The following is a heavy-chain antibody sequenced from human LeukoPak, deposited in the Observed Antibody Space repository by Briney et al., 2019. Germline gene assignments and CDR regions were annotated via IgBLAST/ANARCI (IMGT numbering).Heavy chain of an antibody. V-gene: IGHV4-59*01. D-gene: IGHD4-17*01. J-gene: IGHJ5*02. CDR2: IYYSGSP. Sequence: SETLSLTCTVYGGSISSYYWSWVRQPPGKGLEWNGYIYYSGSPNYNPSLKSRVTISVDTSKNQFSLKLSSVTAADTAVYYCARLIRDYGDYWFDPWGQGTLVTVSS. CDR3: ARLIRDYGDYWFDP. CDR1: GGSISSYY.